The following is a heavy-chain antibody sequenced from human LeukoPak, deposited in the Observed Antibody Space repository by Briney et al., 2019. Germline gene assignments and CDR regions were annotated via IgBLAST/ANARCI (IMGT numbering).Heavy chain of an antibody. CDR3: ARDRGSYFSDAFDI. CDR1: GGTFSSYA. Sequence: ASVKVSCKASGGTFSSYAISWVRQAPGQGLEWMGWINPNSGGTNYAQKFQGRVTMTRDTSISTAYMELSRLRSDDTAGYYCARDRGSYFSDAFDIWGQGTMVTVSS. V-gene: IGHV1-2*02. D-gene: IGHD1-26*01. J-gene: IGHJ3*02. CDR2: INPNSGGT.